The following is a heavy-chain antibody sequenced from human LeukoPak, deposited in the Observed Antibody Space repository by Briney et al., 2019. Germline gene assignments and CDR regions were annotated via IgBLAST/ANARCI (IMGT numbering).Heavy chain of an antibody. CDR2: IDTDGSIT. V-gene: IGHV3-74*01. J-gene: IGHJ5*02. D-gene: IGHD1-26*01. Sequence: GGSLRLSCAASGYTFSSYWMHWVRHAPGKGLVWVSRIDTDGSITSYADSVKGRFTISRDNAKNTLYLQMNSLRAEDTAVYYCAKDQGWEGNWFNPWGQGTLVTVSS. CDR1: GYTFSSYW. CDR3: AKDQGWEGNWFNP.